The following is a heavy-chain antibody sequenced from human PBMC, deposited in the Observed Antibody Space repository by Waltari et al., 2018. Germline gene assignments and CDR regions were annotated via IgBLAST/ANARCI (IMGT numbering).Heavy chain of an antibody. CDR3: ARDRATDASLDS. D-gene: IGHD2-2*01. Sequence: QVQVVESGGGVVQPGRSLRLSCAASGFTFSGYAMHWVRQAPGKGLGWIAVIWFDGSKKYYADSVKGRFTISRDNFKNTLYLQMNSLRAEDTAVYYCARDRATDASLDSWGQGTLVTVSS. J-gene: IGHJ4*02. CDR1: GFTFSGYA. CDR2: IWFDGSKK. V-gene: IGHV3-33*01.